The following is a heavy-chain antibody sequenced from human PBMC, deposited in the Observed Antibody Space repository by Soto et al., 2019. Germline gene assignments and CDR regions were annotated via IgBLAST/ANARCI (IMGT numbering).Heavy chain of an antibody. Sequence: LRLSCAASGFTFSSYGMHWVRQAPGKGLEWVAVIWYDGSNKYYADSVKGRFTISRDNSKNTLYLQMNSLRAEDTAVYYCARGQKQWLVRNYYYGMDVWGQGTTVTVSS. CDR1: GFTFSSYG. D-gene: IGHD6-19*01. CDR2: IWYDGSNK. J-gene: IGHJ6*02. V-gene: IGHV3-33*01. CDR3: ARGQKQWLVRNYYYGMDV.